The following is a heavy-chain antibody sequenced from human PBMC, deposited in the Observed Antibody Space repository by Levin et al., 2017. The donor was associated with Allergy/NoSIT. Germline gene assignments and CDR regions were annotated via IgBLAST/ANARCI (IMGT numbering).Heavy chain of an antibody. Sequence: ASVKVSCKASGYTFTSYGISWVRQAPGQGLEWMGWISAYNGNTNYAQKLQGRVTMTTDTSTSTAYMELRSLRSDDTAVYYCAREVATMKGWARLDYWGQGTLVTVSS. CDR3: AREVATMKGWARLDY. D-gene: IGHD5-12*01. V-gene: IGHV1-18*01. CDR2: ISAYNGNT. J-gene: IGHJ4*02. CDR1: GYTFTSYG.